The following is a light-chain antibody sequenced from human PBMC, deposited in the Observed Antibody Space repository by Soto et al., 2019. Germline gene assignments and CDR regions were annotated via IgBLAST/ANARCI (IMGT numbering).Light chain of an antibody. CDR2: EVS. CDR3: SSYAGYTPFSYV. J-gene: IGLJ1*01. Sequence: QSALTQPASVSGSPGQSITISCTGTSSDVGSYNLVSWYQQHPGKAPKLMIYEVSKRPSGVSNRFSGSKSGNTASLTISGLQAEDDSDYYCSSYAGYTPFSYVFGTVTVVTVL. CDR1: SSDVGSYNL. V-gene: IGLV2-23*02.